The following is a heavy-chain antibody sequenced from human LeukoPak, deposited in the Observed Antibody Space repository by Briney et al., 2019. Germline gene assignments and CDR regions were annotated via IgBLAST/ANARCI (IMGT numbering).Heavy chain of an antibody. D-gene: IGHD2-8*01. J-gene: IGHJ4*02. CDR2: ISGSGGST. Sequence: PGGSLRLSCAASGFTFSNYAMGWVRQAPGKGLEWVSGISGSGGSTYYADSVKGRFTISRDNSKNTLYLQMNSLKTEDTAVYYCTTEIMDLFDYWGQGTLVTVSS. CDR1: GFTFSNYA. V-gene: IGHV3-23*01. CDR3: TTEIMDLFDY.